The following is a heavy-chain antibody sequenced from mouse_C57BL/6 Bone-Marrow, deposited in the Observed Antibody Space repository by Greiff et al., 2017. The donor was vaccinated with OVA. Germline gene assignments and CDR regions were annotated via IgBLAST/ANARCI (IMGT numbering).Heavy chain of an antibody. Sequence: QVQLQQPGAELVKPGASVKMSCKASGYTFTSYWITWVKQRPGQGLEWIGDIYPGSGSTNYNEKFKSKATLTVDTSSSTAYMQLSSLTSEDSAVYYCARSSAITTVVATDWYFDVWGTGTTVTVSS. J-gene: IGHJ1*03. CDR2: IYPGSGST. V-gene: IGHV1-55*01. CDR3: ARSSAITTVVATDWYFDV. CDR1: GYTFTSYW. D-gene: IGHD1-1*01.